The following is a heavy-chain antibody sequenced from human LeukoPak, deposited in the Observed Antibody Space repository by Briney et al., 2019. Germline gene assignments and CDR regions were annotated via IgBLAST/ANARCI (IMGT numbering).Heavy chain of an antibody. D-gene: IGHD3-16*01. CDR2: IRSKANSYAT. V-gene: IGHV3-73*01. Sequence: PGGSLKLSCAASGFTFSGSAMHWVRQASGKGLEWVGRIRSKANSYATAYAASVKGRFTISRDDSKNTAYLQMNSLKTEDTAVYYCTNYVWGSYSVSDYWGQGTLVTVSS. CDR1: GFTFSGSA. CDR3: TNYVWGSYSVSDY. J-gene: IGHJ4*02.